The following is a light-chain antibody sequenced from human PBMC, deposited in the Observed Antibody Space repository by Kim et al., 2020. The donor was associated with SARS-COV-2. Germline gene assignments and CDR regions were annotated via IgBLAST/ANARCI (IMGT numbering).Light chain of an antibody. CDR2: GNN. CDR3: QSYDSSLSGYV. Sequence: VTIACTGSSSNNGAGYDVHWYQQLPGTAPKLLIYGNNNRPSGVPDRFSGSKSGTSASLAITGLQAEDEADYYCQSYDSSLSGYVFGTGTKVTVL. V-gene: IGLV1-40*01. CDR1: SSNNGAGYD. J-gene: IGLJ1*01.